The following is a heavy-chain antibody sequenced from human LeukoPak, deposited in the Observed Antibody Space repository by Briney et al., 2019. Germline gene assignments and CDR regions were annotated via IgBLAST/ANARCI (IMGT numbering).Heavy chain of an antibody. CDR2: IIPIFGTA. Sequence: SVKVSCKASGGTFISYAISWVRQAPGQGLEWMGGIIPIFGTANYAQKFQGRVTITADESTSTAYMELSSLRSEDTAVYYCARAHCSSTSCLRWFGPWGQGTLVTVSS. V-gene: IGHV1-69*13. CDR3: ARAHCSSTSCLRWFGP. CDR1: GGTFISYA. D-gene: IGHD2-2*01. J-gene: IGHJ5*02.